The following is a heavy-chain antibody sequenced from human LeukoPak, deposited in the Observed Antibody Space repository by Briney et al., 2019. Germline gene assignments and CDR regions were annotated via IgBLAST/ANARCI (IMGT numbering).Heavy chain of an antibody. CDR3: ARRDAANSKGLDF. CDR1: GFNFSDYY. Sequence: GALRLSCAGVGFNFSDYYMSWIRQAPGKGLEWVSAIGGSGDTTYYADSVKGRFTISRDNAKNTLYLQMSSLRAEDTAVYYCARRDAANSKGLDFWGQGTLVTASS. V-gene: IGHV3-23*01. CDR2: IGGSGDTT. J-gene: IGHJ4*02. D-gene: IGHD4/OR15-4a*01.